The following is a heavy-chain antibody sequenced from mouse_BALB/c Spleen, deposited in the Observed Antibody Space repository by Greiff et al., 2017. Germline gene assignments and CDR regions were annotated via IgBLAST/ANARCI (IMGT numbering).Heavy chain of an antibody. D-gene: IGHD2-4*01. J-gene: IGHJ2*01. V-gene: IGHV5-17*02. CDR2: ISSGSSTI. Sequence: EVMLVESGGGLVQPGGSRKLSCAASGFTFSSFGMHWVRQAPEKGLEWVAYISSGSSTIYYADTVKGRFTISRDNPKNTLFLQMTSLRSEDTAMYYCARSRSYYDYDVGYWGQGTTLTVSS. CDR1: GFTFSSFG. CDR3: ARSRSYYDYDVGY.